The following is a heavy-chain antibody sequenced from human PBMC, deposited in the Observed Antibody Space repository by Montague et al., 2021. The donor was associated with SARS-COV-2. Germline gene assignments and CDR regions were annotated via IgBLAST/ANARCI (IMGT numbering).Heavy chain of an antibody. CDR1: GESLSDYY. D-gene: IGHD2/OR15-2a*01. J-gene: IGHJ6*02. V-gene: IGHV4-34*01. Sequence: SETLSLTCVAKGESLSDYYWAWVRQTPGVGLEWIGEIDHRGNTNYDPSLETRITMSVDRPQNQFSLNLRSVTAADTGVYYCARVDKSQYYWDNGRFYPTTRRHYFSIMDVWGQGTTVIVSS. CDR3: ARVDKSQYYWDNGRFYPTTRRHYFSIMDV. CDR2: IDHRGNT.